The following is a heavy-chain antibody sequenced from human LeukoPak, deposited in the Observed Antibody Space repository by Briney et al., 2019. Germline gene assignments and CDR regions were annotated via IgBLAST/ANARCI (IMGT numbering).Heavy chain of an antibody. CDR1: GGSISSYY. J-gene: IGHJ4*02. V-gene: IGHV4-59*01. D-gene: IGHD2-2*01. Sequence: SXXLSLTCTVSGGSISSYYWSWIRQPPGKGLEWIGYIYYSGSTNYNPSLKSRVTISVDTSKNQFSLKLSSVTAADTAVYYCARDGGVDCSSTSCYLGYWGQGTLVTVSS. CDR2: IYYSGST. CDR3: ARDGGVDCSSTSCYLGY.